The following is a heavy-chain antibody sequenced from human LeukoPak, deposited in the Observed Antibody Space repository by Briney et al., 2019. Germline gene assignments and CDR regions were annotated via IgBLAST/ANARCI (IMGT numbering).Heavy chain of an antibody. CDR1: GFTFSSLW. Sequence: GGSLRLSCAASGFTFSSLWMSWVRQAPGRGPEWVANINQDGGTTYYVPSVKGRFTISRDNAKNSLSLQMSSLRAEDTAVYYRTKDRRGPNQYHMDVRGKGTTVTVSS. CDR3: TKDRRGPNQYHMDV. D-gene: IGHD3-10*01. V-gene: IGHV3-7*01. CDR2: INQDGGTT. J-gene: IGHJ6*03.